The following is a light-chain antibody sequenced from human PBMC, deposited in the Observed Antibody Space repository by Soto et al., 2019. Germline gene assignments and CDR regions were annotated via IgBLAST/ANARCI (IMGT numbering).Light chain of an antibody. CDR3: QQYNSFSQT. Sequence: DIQMTPSPSTLSASVGVRVTITCRASQTISTWLAWYQQKPGKAPKLLIYDASSLDSGVPSRFSGSGSGTEFTLTISSLQPDDFATYYCQQYNSFSQTFGQGTKVDI. V-gene: IGKV1-5*01. CDR1: QTISTW. CDR2: DAS. J-gene: IGKJ1*01.